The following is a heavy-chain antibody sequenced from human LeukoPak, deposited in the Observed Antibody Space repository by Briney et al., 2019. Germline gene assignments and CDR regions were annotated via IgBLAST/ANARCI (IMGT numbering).Heavy chain of an antibody. V-gene: IGHV1-2*04. J-gene: IGHJ4*02. D-gene: IGHD3-10*01. CDR1: GYTFTGYY. Sequence: ASVKVSCKASGYTFTGYYKHWVRQAPGQGLEWMGWINPNSGGTNYAQKFQGWVTMTRDTSISTAYMELSRLRSDDTAVYYCARGLLWFGEPTLDYWGQGTLVTVSS. CDR2: INPNSGGT. CDR3: ARGLLWFGEPTLDY.